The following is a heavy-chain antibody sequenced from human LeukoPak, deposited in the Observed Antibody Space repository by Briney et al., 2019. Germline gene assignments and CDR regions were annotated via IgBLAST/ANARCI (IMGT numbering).Heavy chain of an antibody. CDR1: GYTFTDYY. Sequence: ASVKVSCKVSGYTFTDYYMHWVPQAPGKGREWMGLVDPEDGETIYAEKFQGRVTITADTSTDTAYMELSSLRSEDTAVYYCATDRRSSGYYGAFDIWGQGTMVTVSS. J-gene: IGHJ3*02. V-gene: IGHV1-69-2*01. D-gene: IGHD3-22*01. CDR3: ATDRRSSGYYGAFDI. CDR2: VDPEDGET.